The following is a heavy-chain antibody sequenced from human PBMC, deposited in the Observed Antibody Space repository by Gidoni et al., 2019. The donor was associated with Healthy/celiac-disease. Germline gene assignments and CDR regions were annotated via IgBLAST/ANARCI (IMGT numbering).Heavy chain of an antibody. CDR1: GVTFSSYS. Sequence: QVQLVQSGAEVKKPGSSVKVSCKASGVTFSSYSISWVRQAPGQGLEWMGGIMPSFGTANYAQKFQGRVTITADESTSTAYMELSSLRSEDTAVYYCARGDIVVVPAAHAPPYYYYYGMDVWGQGTTVTVSS. V-gene: IGHV1-69*01. J-gene: IGHJ6*02. D-gene: IGHD2-2*01. CDR2: IMPSFGTA. CDR3: ARGDIVVVPAAHAPPYYYYYGMDV.